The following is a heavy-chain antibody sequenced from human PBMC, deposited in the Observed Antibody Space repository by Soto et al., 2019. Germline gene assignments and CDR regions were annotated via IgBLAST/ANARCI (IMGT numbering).Heavy chain of an antibody. D-gene: IGHD3-10*01. CDR2: ISSDSGTI. Sequence: EVQMVESGGDLVQPGGSLRLSCVVSGFSFRIYSMNWVRQAPGKGLEWISYISSDSGTIYYADSLKGRFTISRDNGKNSLYLQMNSLTDEDTAVYYCARSRLWSFDFWGQGTLVTVSS. CDR1: GFSFRIYS. J-gene: IGHJ4*02. V-gene: IGHV3-48*02. CDR3: ARSRLWSFDF.